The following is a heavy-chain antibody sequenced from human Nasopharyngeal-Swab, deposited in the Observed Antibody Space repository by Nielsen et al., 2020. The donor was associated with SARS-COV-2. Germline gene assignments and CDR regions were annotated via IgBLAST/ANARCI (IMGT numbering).Heavy chain of an antibody. CDR2: INYSGST. Sequence: SETLSLTCTVSGGSISSGSYYWGWIRQPPGKGLEWIGSINYSGSTYYNPSLKSRVTISVDTSKNQFSLKLSSVTAADTAVYYCARYGERITIFGVVIKEAFDIWGQGTMVTVSS. CDR1: GGSISSGSYY. J-gene: IGHJ3*02. D-gene: IGHD3-3*01. CDR3: ARYGERITIFGVVIKEAFDI. V-gene: IGHV4-39*01.